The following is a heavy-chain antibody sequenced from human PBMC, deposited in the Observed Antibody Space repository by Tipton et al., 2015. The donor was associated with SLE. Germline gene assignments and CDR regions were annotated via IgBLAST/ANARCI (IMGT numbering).Heavy chain of an antibody. CDR2: INHSGST. Sequence: SLTCAVYGGSFSGYYWSWIRQPPGKGLEWIGEINHSGSTNYNPSLKSRVTISVDTPKNQFSLKLSSVTAADTAVYYCARVGGSTDAGTRYWGQGTLVTVSS. CDR1: GGSFSGYY. CDR3: ARVGGSTDAGTRY. J-gene: IGHJ4*02. V-gene: IGHV4-34*01. D-gene: IGHD1-7*01.